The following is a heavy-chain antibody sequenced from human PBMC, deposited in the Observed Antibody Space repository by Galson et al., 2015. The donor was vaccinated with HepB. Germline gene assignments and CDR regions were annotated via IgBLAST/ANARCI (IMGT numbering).Heavy chain of an antibody. CDR1: GYSFTNYW. Sequence: QSGAEVKKPGESLKISCKGSGYSFTNYWITWVRQMPGKGLEWMGIIYPGDSDTRYSPSFQGQVTISADKSISTAYLQWSSLKASDTAMYFCASTDGRGWYYYGRDVWGQGTTVTVS. CDR3: ASTDGRGWYYYGRDV. CDR2: IYPGDSDT. V-gene: IGHV5-51*01. J-gene: IGHJ6*02. D-gene: IGHD5-24*01.